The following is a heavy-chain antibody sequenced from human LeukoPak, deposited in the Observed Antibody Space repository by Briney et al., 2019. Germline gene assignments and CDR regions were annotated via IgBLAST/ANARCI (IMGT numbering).Heavy chain of an antibody. D-gene: IGHD2-2*02. V-gene: IGHV3-30*02. J-gene: IGHJ3*02. Sequence: GGSLRLSRAASGFSFSTYGMHWVRQAPGKGLDWVAFMQYDGSIKYYADSVKGRFTISRDNSKNTLYLQMNSLRVEDTAVYYCSRERRYCSSDDCYIPWGAFEIWGQGTMVTVSS. CDR1: GFSFSTYG. CDR2: MQYDGSIK. CDR3: SRERRYCSSDDCYIPWGAFEI.